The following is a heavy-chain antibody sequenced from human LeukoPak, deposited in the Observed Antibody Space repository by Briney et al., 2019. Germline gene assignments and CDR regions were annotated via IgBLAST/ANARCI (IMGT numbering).Heavy chain of an antibody. CDR3: ARLRQEITIFGVVIMEVYYFDY. D-gene: IGHD3-3*01. V-gene: IGHV4-39*01. J-gene: IGHJ4*02. CDR1: GGSISSSSYY. CDR2: IYYSGST. Sequence: SETLSLTCTVSGGSISSSSYYWGWIRQPPGKGLEWIGSIYYSGSTYYNPSLKSRVTISVDTSKNQFSLKLSSVTAADTAVYYCARLRQEITIFGVVIMEVYYFDYWGQGTLVTVSS.